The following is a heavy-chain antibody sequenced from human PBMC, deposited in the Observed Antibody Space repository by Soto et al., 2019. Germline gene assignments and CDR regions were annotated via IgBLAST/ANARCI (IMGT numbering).Heavy chain of an antibody. J-gene: IGHJ4*02. CDR2: IGRSDNNI. Sequence: EAQLVESGGGLVQPGGSLRLSCAASGFTFSSYSRNWVRLAPGKGLEWISYIGRSDNNIHYADSVKGRFTISRDNAKSSLYLQMDSLRDEDTAAYYCTRKTNADSWGQGTLVTVSS. CDR1: GFTFSSYS. V-gene: IGHV3-48*02. CDR3: TRKTNADS.